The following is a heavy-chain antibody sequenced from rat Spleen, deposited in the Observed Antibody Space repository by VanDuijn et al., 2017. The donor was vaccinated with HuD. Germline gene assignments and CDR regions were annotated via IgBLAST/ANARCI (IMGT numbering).Heavy chain of an antibody. Sequence: EVQLVESGGGLVQPGRSLKLSCAASGFTFSDYNMAWVRQAPKKGLEWVATIIYDGTRTPYRDSVKGRFTISRDNVKSTLYLQMDSLRSEDTATYYCARANYPGTVPFDYWGQGVMVTVSS. V-gene: IGHV5S10*01. CDR3: ARANYPGTVPFDY. D-gene: IGHD1-4*01. J-gene: IGHJ2*01. CDR2: IIYDGTRT. CDR1: GFTFSDYN.